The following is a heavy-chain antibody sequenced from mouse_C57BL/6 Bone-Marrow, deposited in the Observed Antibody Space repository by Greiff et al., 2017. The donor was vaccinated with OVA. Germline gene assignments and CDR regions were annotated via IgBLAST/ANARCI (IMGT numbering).Heavy chain of an antibody. CDR1: GYTFTSYW. D-gene: IGHD2-4*01. CDR3: ARLNYDYDFWFAY. V-gene: IGHV1-52*01. Sequence: VQLKQPGAELVRPGSSVKLSCKASGYTFTSYWMHWVKQRPIQGLEWIGNIDPSDSETHYNQKFKDKATLTVDKSSSTAYMQLSSLTSEDSAVYYCARLNYDYDFWFAYWGQGTLVTVSA. J-gene: IGHJ3*01. CDR2: IDPSDSET.